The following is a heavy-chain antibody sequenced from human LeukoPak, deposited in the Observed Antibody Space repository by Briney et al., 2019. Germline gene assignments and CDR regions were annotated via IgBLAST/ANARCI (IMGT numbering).Heavy chain of an antibody. CDR2: IIYSGST. Sequence: SETLSLTCTVSGGSIGSYYWSWIRQPPGKGLEWIGYIIYSGSTNYNPSLKSRVTISVDTSKNQFSLKLRSVTAADTAVYYCASTGEMYRSGWYFEYWGQGTLVTVSS. V-gene: IGHV4-59*13. J-gene: IGHJ4*02. CDR1: GGSIGSYY. D-gene: IGHD6-19*01. CDR3: ASTGEMYRSGWYFEY.